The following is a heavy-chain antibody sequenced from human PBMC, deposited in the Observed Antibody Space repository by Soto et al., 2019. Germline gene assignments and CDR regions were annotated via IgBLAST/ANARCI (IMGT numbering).Heavy chain of an antibody. D-gene: IGHD1-26*01. CDR3: ARDLLAGQQLVIPWFHP. J-gene: IGHJ5*02. Sequence: GVSLRLSCTASGFAFSSFNMNWVRQAPGKGLEWVSSIFTRSSQIYYADSVKGRFTISRDDAKNSLFLQMNSLSVEDTAVYYCARDLLAGQQLVIPWFHPWGKGTLVTVSS. CDR2: IFTRSSQI. CDR1: GFAFSSFN. V-gene: IGHV3-21*01.